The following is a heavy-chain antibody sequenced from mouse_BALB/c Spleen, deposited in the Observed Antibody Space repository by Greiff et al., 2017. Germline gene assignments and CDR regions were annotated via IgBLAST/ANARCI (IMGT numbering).Heavy chain of an antibody. D-gene: IGHD2-4*01. Sequence: QVQLKESGPELVRPGVSVKISCKGSSYTFTDYAMHWVKQSHAKSLEWIGVISTYYGNTNYNQKFKGKATMTVDKSSSTAYMELARLTSEDSAVYYCASEITTYAMDYWGQGTSVTVSS. J-gene: IGHJ4*01. CDR2: ISTYYGNT. CDR3: ASEITTYAMDY. V-gene: IGHV1-67*01. CDR1: SYTFTDYA.